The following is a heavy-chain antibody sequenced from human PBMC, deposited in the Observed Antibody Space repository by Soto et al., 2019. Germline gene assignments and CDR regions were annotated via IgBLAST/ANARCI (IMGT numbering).Heavy chain of an antibody. J-gene: IGHJ4*02. Sequence: GSSVKVSCKASGYTFTSYDINWVRQATGQGLEWMGWMNPNSGNTGYAQKFQGRVTMTRNTSISTAYMELSSLRSEDTAVYYCARGQGDIVAAPAANYNYWGQGTLLTV. CDR3: ARGQGDIVAAPAANYNY. D-gene: IGHD2-2*01. CDR1: GYTFTSYD. CDR2: MNPNSGNT. V-gene: IGHV1-8*02.